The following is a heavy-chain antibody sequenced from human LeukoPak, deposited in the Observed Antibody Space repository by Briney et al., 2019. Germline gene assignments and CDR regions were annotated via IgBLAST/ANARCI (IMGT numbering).Heavy chain of an antibody. CDR3: ARGRRIVSIAAGRAEYFQH. D-gene: IGHD6-13*01. CDR1: GGSISSGSYY. V-gene: IGHV4-39*07. J-gene: IGHJ1*01. CDR2: INHSGST. Sequence: SETLSLTCTVSGGSISSGSYYWSWIRQPPGKGLEWIGEINHSGSTNYNPSLKSRVTISVDTSKNQFSLKLSSVTAADTAVYYCARGRRIVSIAAGRAEYFQHWGQGTLVTVSS.